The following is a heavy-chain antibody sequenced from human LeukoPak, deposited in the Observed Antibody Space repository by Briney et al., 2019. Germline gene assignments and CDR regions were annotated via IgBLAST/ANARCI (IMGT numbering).Heavy chain of an antibody. CDR1: GFTFSSYA. Sequence: GGSLRLSCAASGFTFSSYAMSWVRQAPGKGLEWVAVISYDGSNKYYADSVKGRFTISRDNSKNTLYLQMNSLRAEDTAVYYCAKARTVSAYYFDYWGQGTLVTVSS. CDR3: AKARTVSAYYFDY. V-gene: IGHV3-30*18. J-gene: IGHJ4*02. CDR2: ISYDGSNK. D-gene: IGHD4-11*01.